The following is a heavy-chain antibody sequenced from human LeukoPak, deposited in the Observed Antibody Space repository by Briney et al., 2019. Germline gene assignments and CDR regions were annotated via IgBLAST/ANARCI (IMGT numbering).Heavy chain of an antibody. D-gene: IGHD2-2*01. CDR1: GYTFTGYY. J-gene: IGHJ5*02. V-gene: IGHV1-2*06. CDR2: INPNSGDT. CDR3: ARGVIVVCDNWFDP. Sequence: ASVKVSCKASGYTFTGYYMHWVRQAPGQGLEWMGRINPNSGDTNYAQKFQGRVTMNGDTYNSTAYMELSRLKADDTAVYYCARGVIVVCDNWFDPWGQGTLVTVSS.